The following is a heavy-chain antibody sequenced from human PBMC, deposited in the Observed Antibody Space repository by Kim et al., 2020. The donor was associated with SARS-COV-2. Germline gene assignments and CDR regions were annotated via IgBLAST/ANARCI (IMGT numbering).Heavy chain of an antibody. D-gene: IGHD2-15*01. Sequence: GVSLRLSCAASGFTFSSYGMHWVRQAPGKGLEWVAVISYDGSNKYYADSVKGRFTISRDNSKNTLYLQMNSLRAEDTAVYYCARDRIVVVVAATPTARYYGMDVWGQGTTVTVSS. J-gene: IGHJ6*02. CDR1: GFTFSSYG. CDR3: ARDRIVVVVAATPTARYYGMDV. V-gene: IGHV3-33*05. CDR2: ISYDGSNK.